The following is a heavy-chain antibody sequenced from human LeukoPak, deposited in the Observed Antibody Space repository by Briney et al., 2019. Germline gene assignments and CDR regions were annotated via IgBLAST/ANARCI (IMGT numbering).Heavy chain of an antibody. CDR3: ARDPERRWQRNPKNNWFDP. V-gene: IGHV3-21*01. CDR1: GFTFSTYS. D-gene: IGHD2-15*01. CDR2: ISSSSSYI. Sequence: PGGSLRLSCAASGFTFSTYSMNWVRQAPGKGLEWVSSISSSSSYIYYADSVKGRFTISRDNAKNSLYLQMNSLRAEDTAVYYCARDPERRWQRNPKNNWFDPWGQGTLVSVSS. J-gene: IGHJ5*02.